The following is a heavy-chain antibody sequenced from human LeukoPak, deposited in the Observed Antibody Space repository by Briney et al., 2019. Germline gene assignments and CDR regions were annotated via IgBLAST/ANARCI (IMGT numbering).Heavy chain of an antibody. V-gene: IGHV3-53*05. CDR1: GFTFSSNY. CDR2: IYSSGGT. D-gene: IGHD3-22*01. CDR3: ARDSVVDTRDY. Sequence: GGSLRLSCAASGFTFSSNYMTWVRQAPGKGLQWVSVIYSSGGTYYADSVKGRFTISRDNSKDTLHLQMNSLRPEDTAVYYCARDSVVDTRDYWGQGTLVTVSS. J-gene: IGHJ4*02.